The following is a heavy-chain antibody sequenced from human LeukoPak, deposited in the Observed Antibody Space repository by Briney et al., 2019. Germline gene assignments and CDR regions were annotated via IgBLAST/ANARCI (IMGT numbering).Heavy chain of an antibody. CDR1: GFTFSGYA. CDR2: ISGSGGST. D-gene: IGHD6-13*01. Sequence: GGSLRLSCAASGFTFSGYAMSWVRQAPGKGLEWVSAISGSGGSTYYADSVKGRFTISRDNSKNTLYLQMNSLRAEDTAVYYCAKGGYSSSWIDYWGQGTLVTVSS. V-gene: IGHV3-23*01. J-gene: IGHJ4*02. CDR3: AKGGYSSSWIDY.